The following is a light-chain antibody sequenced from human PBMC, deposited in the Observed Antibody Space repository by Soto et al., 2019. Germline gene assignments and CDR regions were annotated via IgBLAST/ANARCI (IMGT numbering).Light chain of an antibody. CDR1: ESLLHSNGYNY. CDR2: LGS. J-gene: IGKJ1*01. Sequence: DIVMTQSPLSLPVTPGEPASISCRSSESLLHSNGYNYLDWYLQKPGQSPQLLIFLGSNRASGVPDRFSGSGSGTDFTLTISRVEAEEVGVYYCMQALQSPWTFGQGTKVDIK. V-gene: IGKV2-28*01. CDR3: MQALQSPWT.